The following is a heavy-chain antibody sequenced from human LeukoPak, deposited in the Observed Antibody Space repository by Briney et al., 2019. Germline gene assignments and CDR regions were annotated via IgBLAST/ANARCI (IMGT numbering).Heavy chain of an antibody. V-gene: IGHV3-30*18. D-gene: IGHD6-19*01. J-gene: IGHJ6*02. Sequence: SGGSLRLSCAASGFILSTYGMHWVRQAPGKGLEWVAFISFDGSNTNYADSAKGRFTISRDNSKSTLYLQMNSLRAEDTAVYSCAKDWCSSGWYSRYYYYGLDVWGQGTTVTVSS. CDR2: ISFDGSNT. CDR3: AKDWCSSGWYSRYYYYGLDV. CDR1: GFILSTYG.